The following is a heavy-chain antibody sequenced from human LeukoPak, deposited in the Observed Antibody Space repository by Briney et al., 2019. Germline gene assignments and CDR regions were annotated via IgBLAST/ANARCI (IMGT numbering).Heavy chain of an antibody. D-gene: IGHD2-2*01. CDR1: GGSFSGYY. Sequence: PSETLSLTCAVYGGSFSGYYWSWIRQPPGKGLEWIGETNHSGSTNYNPSLKSRVTISVDTSKNQFSLKLSSVTAADTAVYYCARGPDIVVVPAALPMGDNWFDPWGQGTLVTVSS. V-gene: IGHV4-34*01. J-gene: IGHJ5*02. CDR2: TNHSGST. CDR3: ARGPDIVVVPAALPMGDNWFDP.